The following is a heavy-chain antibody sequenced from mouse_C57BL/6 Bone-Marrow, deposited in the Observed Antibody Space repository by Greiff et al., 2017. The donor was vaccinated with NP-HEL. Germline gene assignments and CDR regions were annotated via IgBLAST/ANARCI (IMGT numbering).Heavy chain of an antibody. CDR2: ISSGGDYI. Sequence: EVKLVESGEGLVKPGGSLKLSCAASGFTFSSYAMSWVRQTPEKRLEWVAYISSGGDYIYYADTVKGRFTISRDNARNTLYLQMSSLKSEDTAMYYCTRDQITLPGYFDVWGTGTTVTVSS. V-gene: IGHV5-9-1*02. CDR3: TRDQITLPGYFDV. CDR1: GFTFSSYA. J-gene: IGHJ1*03. D-gene: IGHD2-4*01.